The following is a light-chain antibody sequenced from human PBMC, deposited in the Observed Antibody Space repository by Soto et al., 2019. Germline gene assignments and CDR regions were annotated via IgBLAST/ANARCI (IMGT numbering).Light chain of an antibody. CDR2: GAS. CDR1: QSVSSSY. J-gene: IGKJ2*01. CDR3: QQYGSSYT. V-gene: IGKV3-20*01. Sequence: EIVLTQSPGTLSLSPGESATLSCRASQSVSSSYLAWYQQKPGQAPRLLIYGASSRATGIPDRFSGSWSGTDFTLTISRLEPEDVAVYYCQQYGSSYTFGQGTKLEIK.